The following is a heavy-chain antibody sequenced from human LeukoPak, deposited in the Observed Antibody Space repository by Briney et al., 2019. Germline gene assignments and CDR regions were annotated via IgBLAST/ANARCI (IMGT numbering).Heavy chain of an antibody. CDR3: ARGGLEWLLRSYYYYGMDG. CDR2: MNPNSGNT. J-gene: IGHJ6*02. Sequence: ASVKVSCKASGYTFTSYDINWVRQATGQGLEWMGWMNPNSGNTGYAQKFQGRVTMTRNTSISTAYMELSSLRSEDTAVYYCARGGLEWLLRSYYYYGMDGWGQGTTVTVSS. D-gene: IGHD3-3*01. V-gene: IGHV1-8*01. CDR1: GYTFTSYD.